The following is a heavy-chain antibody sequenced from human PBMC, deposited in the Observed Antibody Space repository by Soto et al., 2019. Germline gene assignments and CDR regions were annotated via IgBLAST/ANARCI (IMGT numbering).Heavy chain of an antibody. CDR3: AKSRRYCSSTSCPLEWFDP. V-gene: IGHV3-23*01. J-gene: IGHJ5*02. D-gene: IGHD2-2*01. CDR1: GCTFSSYA. Sequence: GGSLRLSCAASGCTFSSYAMSWVRQAPGKGLEWVSAISGSGGSTYYADSVKGRFTISRDNSKNTLYLQMNSLRAEGTAVYYCAKSRRYCSSTSCPLEWFDPWGQGTLVTVSS. CDR2: ISGSGGST.